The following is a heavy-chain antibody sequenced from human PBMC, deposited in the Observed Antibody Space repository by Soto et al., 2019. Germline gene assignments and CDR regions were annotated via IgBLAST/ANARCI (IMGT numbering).Heavy chain of an antibody. V-gene: IGHV1-69*12. CDR2: ITPMFGTA. CDR1: RGTFSRYA. Sequence: QVQLVQSGAEVKKPGSSVKVSCKASRGTFSRYAISWVRQAPGQGLEWMGGITPMFGTANYAQKFQGRVTITADESTSTVHMELRRLRSEDTAVYYCAHTLGSAEAGSGRFDLWGRGTLVIVSS. D-gene: IGHD6-19*01. J-gene: IGHJ2*01. CDR3: AHTLGSAEAGSGRFDL.